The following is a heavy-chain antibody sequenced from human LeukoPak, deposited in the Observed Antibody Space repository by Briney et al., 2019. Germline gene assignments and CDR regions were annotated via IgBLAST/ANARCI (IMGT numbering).Heavy chain of an antibody. CDR1: GFTFSSYA. Sequence: GRSLRLSCAASGFTFSSYAMRWVRQAPGKGLEWVAVISYDGSNKYYADSVKGRFTISRDNSKNTLYLQMNSLRAEDTAVYYCARDGSVSMITFGGVTLAYYFDYWGQGTLVTVSS. CDR3: ARDGSVSMITFGGVTLAYYFDY. V-gene: IGHV3-30-3*01. CDR2: ISYDGSNK. J-gene: IGHJ4*02. D-gene: IGHD3-16*01.